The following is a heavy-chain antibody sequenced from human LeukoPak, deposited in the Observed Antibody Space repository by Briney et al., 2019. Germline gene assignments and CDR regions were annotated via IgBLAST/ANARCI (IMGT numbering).Heavy chain of an antibody. Sequence: SEILSLTCAVSGGSIIGSTYYWVWIRQPPGKGLDWIGIINYSGSTYYNPSLWSRVTISVDASKNQFALKLHSVSASDTAVYYCARGYDYWGQGTLVTVSS. CDR2: INYSGST. CDR3: ARGYDY. V-gene: IGHV4-39*01. CDR1: GGSIIGSTYY. D-gene: IGHD3-22*01. J-gene: IGHJ4*02.